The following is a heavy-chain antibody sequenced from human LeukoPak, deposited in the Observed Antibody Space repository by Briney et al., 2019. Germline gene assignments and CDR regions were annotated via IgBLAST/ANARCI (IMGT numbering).Heavy chain of an antibody. V-gene: IGHV3-7*01. D-gene: IGHD5-24*01. J-gene: IGHJ3*02. CDR1: GFSFSTHW. CDR3: AGDEGWTFDI. CDR2: IKQDGSVI. Sequence: QTGRSLRLSCAASGFSFSTHWMSWLRPAPGKGLEWVALIKQDGSVIHYVGSVKGRFTISIDNAKNSLSLQMNSLRADDTAVYYCAGDEGWTFDIWGQGTKVTVSS.